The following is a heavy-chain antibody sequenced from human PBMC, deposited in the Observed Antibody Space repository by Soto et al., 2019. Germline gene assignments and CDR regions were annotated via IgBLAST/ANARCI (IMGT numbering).Heavy chain of an antibody. CDR3: AKDSGVVTATLDY. D-gene: IGHD2-21*02. V-gene: IGHV3-30*18. CDR1: GFTFSSYG. J-gene: IGHJ4*02. Sequence: QVQLVESGGGVVQPGRSLRLSCAASGFTFSSYGMHWVRQAPGKGLEWVAVISYDGSNKYYADSVKGRFTISRDNSKNPLYLQMNSLRAEDTAVYYCAKDSGVVTATLDYWGQGTLVTVSS. CDR2: ISYDGSNK.